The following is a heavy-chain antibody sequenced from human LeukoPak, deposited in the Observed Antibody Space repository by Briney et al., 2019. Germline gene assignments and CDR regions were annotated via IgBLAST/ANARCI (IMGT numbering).Heavy chain of an antibody. D-gene: IGHD5-18*01. J-gene: IGHJ4*02. Sequence: ASVKVSCKASGYTFTGYYMHWVRQAPGQGLEWMGWINPNSGGTNYAQKFQGRVTMTRDTSISTAYMVLSRLRSDDTAVYYCARSRTAMITYFDYWGQGTLVTVSS. V-gene: IGHV1-2*02. CDR3: ARSRTAMITYFDY. CDR1: GYTFTGYY. CDR2: INPNSGGT.